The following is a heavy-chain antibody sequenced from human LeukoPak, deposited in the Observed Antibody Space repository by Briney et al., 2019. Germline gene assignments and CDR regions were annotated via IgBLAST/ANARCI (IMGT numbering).Heavy chain of an antibody. Sequence: SETLSLTCAVYGGSFSGYYWSWIRQSPGKGLEWIGEINDSGITNCNPSLKSRASLSVDTSKNQFSLRLSSVTAADTAVYYCARRLVDGGASQVSDYWGQGTLVTVSS. D-gene: IGHD2-21*01. CDR1: GGSFSGYY. J-gene: IGHJ4*02. CDR2: INDSGIT. CDR3: ARRLVDGGASQVSDY. V-gene: IGHV4-34*01.